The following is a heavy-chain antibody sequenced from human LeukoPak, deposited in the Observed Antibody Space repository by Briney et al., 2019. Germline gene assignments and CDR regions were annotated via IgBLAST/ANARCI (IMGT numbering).Heavy chain of an antibody. CDR3: ARAGIAAAGTLDY. D-gene: IGHD6-13*01. CDR1: GGTFSSYA. V-gene: IGHV1-69*13. Sequence: GASVKVSCEASGGTFSSYAISWVRQAPGHGLEWMGGIIPIFGTANYAQKFQGRVTITADESTSTAYMELSSLRSEDTAVYYCARAGIAAAGTLDYWGQGTLVTVSS. CDR2: IIPIFGTA. J-gene: IGHJ4*02.